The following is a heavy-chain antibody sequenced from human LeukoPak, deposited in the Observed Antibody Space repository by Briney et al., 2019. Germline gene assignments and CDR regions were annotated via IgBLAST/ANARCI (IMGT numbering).Heavy chain of an antibody. CDR2: VSGSGGST. CDR1: GFTLSSYA. Sequence: GGSLRLSCAASGFTLSSYAMSWVRQAPGKGLEWFSVVSGSGGSTFYADSVKGRFTISRDNSKNTLYLQMNSLRAEDTAVYYCAKEGVLAATIYNWFDPWGQGTLVTVSS. CDR3: AKEGVLAATIYNWFDP. V-gene: IGHV3-23*01. J-gene: IGHJ5*02. D-gene: IGHD2-15*01.